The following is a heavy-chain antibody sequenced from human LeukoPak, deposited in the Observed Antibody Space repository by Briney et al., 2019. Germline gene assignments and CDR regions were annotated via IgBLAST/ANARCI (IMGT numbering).Heavy chain of an antibody. J-gene: IGHJ5*02. D-gene: IGHD6-13*01. CDR3: AACKEYTSSWYVGHSRVRFDP. V-gene: IGHV4-39*01. CDR2: IYSGNS. Sequence: KPSETLSLTCTVSDGSISSSSYYWGWIRQPPGKGLEWIGSIYSGNSYYNPSLKSRVTISVDTSKNQFSLKLSSVTAADTAVYYCAACKEYTSSWYVGHSRVRFDPWGQGTLVTVSS. CDR1: DGSISSSSYY.